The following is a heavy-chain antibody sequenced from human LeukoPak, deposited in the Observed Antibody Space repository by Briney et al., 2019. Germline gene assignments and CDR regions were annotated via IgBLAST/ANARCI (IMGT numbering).Heavy chain of an antibody. CDR3: AREYYYDSSGNEGAFDI. J-gene: IGHJ3*02. Sequence: SETLSLTCTVSGGTISSYYWSWIRQPPGKGLEWIGYIYYSGSTNYNPSLKSRVTISVDTSKNQFSLKLSSVTAADTAMYYCAREYYYDSSGNEGAFDIWGQGTMVTVSS. CDR1: GGTISSYY. D-gene: IGHD3-22*01. V-gene: IGHV4-59*01. CDR2: IYYSGST.